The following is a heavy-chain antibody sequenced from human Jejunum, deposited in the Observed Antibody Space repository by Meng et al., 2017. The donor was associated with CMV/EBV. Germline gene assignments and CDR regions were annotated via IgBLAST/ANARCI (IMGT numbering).Heavy chain of an antibody. J-gene: IGHJ4*02. CDR3: VRCRSTSYYEGGY. CDR1: GFTFSSYS. D-gene: IGHD2-2*01. Sequence: SGFTFSSYSMNWVRQAPGKGLGWVSSISSRSTYIYCADSMKGRFTISRDNAKNSLYLQMNSLRAEDTAVYYCVRCRSTSYYEGGYWGQGTLVTVSS. CDR2: ISSRSTYI. V-gene: IGHV3-21*01.